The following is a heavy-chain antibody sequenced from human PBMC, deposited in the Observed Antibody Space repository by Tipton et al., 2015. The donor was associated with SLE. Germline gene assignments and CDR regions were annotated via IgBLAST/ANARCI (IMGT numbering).Heavy chain of an antibody. V-gene: IGHV4-59*01. CDR2: NYYSGST. CDR1: GGPISSYY. CDR3: ARRVGDAFDL. Sequence: LRLSCTVSGGPISSYYWSWIRQPPGKGLEWIGYNYYSGSTNYNPSLKSRVTISVDTSQNQFSLKLSSVTAADTAVDYCARRVGDAFDLWGQGTMVTVSS. J-gene: IGHJ3*01.